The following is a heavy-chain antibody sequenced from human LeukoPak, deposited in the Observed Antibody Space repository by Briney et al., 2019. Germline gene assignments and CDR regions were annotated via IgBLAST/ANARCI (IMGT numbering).Heavy chain of an antibody. CDR1: GYTFTSYD. J-gene: IGHJ4*02. CDR3: ARVCGGDCYPSDFVFDY. Sequence: ASVKVSCTASGYTFTSYDINWVRQATGQGLEWMGWMNPNSGNTGYAQKFQGRVTITRNTSISTAYMELSSLRSEDTAVYYCARVCGGDCYPSDFVFDYWGQGTLVTVSS. D-gene: IGHD2-21*01. V-gene: IGHV1-8*03. CDR2: MNPNSGNT.